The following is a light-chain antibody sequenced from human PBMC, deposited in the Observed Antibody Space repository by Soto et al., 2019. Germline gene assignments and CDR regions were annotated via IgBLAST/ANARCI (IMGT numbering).Light chain of an antibody. CDR1: QTVTSSF. CDR3: QQYGSSPRT. Sequence: EIVLTQSPGTLSLSPGERATLSCRASQTVTSSFLAWYQQKPGQAPRLLIYGASNRATDIPDRFSGSGSGTAFTFAISRVEPEDFAVYYCQQYGSSPRTFGQGTKVEIK. CDR2: GAS. V-gene: IGKV3-20*01. J-gene: IGKJ1*01.